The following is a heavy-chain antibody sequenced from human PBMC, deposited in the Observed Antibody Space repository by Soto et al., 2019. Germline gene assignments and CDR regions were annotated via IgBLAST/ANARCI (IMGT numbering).Heavy chain of an antibody. CDR2: IYRDDDR. Sequence: SGPTLVNPTQTLTLTCTVSGSSLMTNGVGVGWFRQPPGKALEWLALIYRDDDRRYRPSLKSRVTITKDNTKNQVFLTMTNMDPMDTGTYYCAHTVPKGDFWEVFNYWGQGALVTGSS. J-gene: IGHJ4*02. CDR3: AHTVPKGDFWEVFNY. CDR1: GSSLMTNGVG. V-gene: IGHV2-5*02. D-gene: IGHD3-10*01.